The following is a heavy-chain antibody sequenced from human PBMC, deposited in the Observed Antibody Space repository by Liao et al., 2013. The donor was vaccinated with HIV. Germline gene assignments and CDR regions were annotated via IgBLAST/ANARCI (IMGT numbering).Heavy chain of an antibody. CDR1: GGSFSGYY. D-gene: IGHD3-3*01. Sequence: QVQLQQWGAGLLKPSETLSLTCAVYGGSFSGYYWSWIRQPPGKGLEWIGEINHSGSTNYNPSLKSRVTISVDTSKNQFSLKLSSVTAADTAVYFCAREESTYYDFWSGYYSSPKKVGFDYWGQGTLVTVSS. CDR3: AREESTYYDFWSGYYSSPKKVGFDY. CDR2: INHSGST. J-gene: IGHJ4*02. V-gene: IGHV4-34*01.